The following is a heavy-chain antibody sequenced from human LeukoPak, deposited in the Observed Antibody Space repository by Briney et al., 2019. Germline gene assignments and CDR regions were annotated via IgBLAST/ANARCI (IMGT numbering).Heavy chain of an antibody. J-gene: IGHJ4*02. V-gene: IGHV3-23*01. CDR3: AKDLGYSYSYYDY. CDR2: ISGSGTST. CDR1: GFTFNYFA. Sequence: GSLRLSCAASGFTFNYFAMTWVRQAPGKGLEWVSAISGSGTSTYYADSVKGRFAISRDNSKNTLFLQMNSLRGEDTAVYYCAKDLGYSYSYYDYWGQGTLVTVAS. D-gene: IGHD5-18*01.